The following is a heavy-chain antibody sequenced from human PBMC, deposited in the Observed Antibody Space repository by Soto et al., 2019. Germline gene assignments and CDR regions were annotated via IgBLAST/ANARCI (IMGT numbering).Heavy chain of an antibody. CDR2: ISYDGSNK. V-gene: IGHV3-30*03. CDR3: ARALDFWSAYFDY. Sequence: PGGSLRLSCAASGFTFSSYGMHWVRQAPGKGLEWVAVISYDGSNKYYADSVKGRFTISRDNSKNTLYLQMNSLRTEDTAVYYCARALDFWSAYFDYWGRGSLVTVS. J-gene: IGHJ4*02. D-gene: IGHD3-3*01. CDR1: GFTFSSYG.